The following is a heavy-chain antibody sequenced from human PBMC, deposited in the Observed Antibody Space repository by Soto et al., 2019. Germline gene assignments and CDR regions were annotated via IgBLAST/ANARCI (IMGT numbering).Heavy chain of an antibody. Sequence: ASVKVSCKTSGYTFTSAGISWVRQAPGQGLEWMGWISTYNSNTKYAQTLQDRVTMTTDTSTSTAYMELRSLTSDDTAVYYCARDLDGSGSYYTGYWGQGTLVTVSS. CDR2: ISTYNSNT. CDR3: ARDLDGSGSYYTGY. CDR1: GYTFTSAG. J-gene: IGHJ4*02. V-gene: IGHV1-18*01. D-gene: IGHD3-10*01.